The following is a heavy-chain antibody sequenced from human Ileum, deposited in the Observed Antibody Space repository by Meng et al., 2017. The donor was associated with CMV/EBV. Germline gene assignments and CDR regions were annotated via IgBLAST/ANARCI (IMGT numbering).Heavy chain of an antibody. CDR1: GFTFRSYW. J-gene: IGHJ6*02. V-gene: IGHV3-7*01. Sequence: GGSLRLSCAASGFTFRSYWMHWVRQAPGKGLEWLASIKEDGSEKHYVDSVKGRFTISRDNAENSLHLQMNSLRAEDTAVYYCARVWGGVAGRGDVWGQGTTVTVSS. CDR3: ARVWGGVAGRGDV. D-gene: IGHD6-19*01. CDR2: IKEDGSEK.